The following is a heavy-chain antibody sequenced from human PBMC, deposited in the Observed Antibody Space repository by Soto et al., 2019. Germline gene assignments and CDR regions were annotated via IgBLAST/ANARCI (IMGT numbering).Heavy chain of an antibody. Sequence: EVQLLESGGGLVQPGGSRRLSCAASGFTFRDYGMSWVRQAPGKGLEWVSGISGGATYYADSVKGRFVISRDDSKNTRYREMDSLRVEDTAGYYWTQDAGWTSADWGQGTLVTVSS. V-gene: IGHV3-23*01. CDR1: GFTFRDYG. CDR2: ISGGAT. D-gene: IGHD2-15*01. J-gene: IGHJ4*02. CDR3: TQDAGWTSAD.